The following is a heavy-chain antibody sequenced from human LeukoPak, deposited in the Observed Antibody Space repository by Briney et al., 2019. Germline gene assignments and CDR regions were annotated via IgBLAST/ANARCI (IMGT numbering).Heavy chain of an antibody. J-gene: IGHJ4*02. D-gene: IGHD3-22*01. V-gene: IGHV3-48*01. CDR2: ISSSSSTI. CDR1: GFTFSSYS. CDR3: ARDSRVAYYYDSSGYGIDY. Sequence: GGSLRLSCAASGFTFSSYSMNWVRQAPGKGLEWVSYISSSSSTIYYADSVKGRFTISRDNSKNTLYLQMNSLRAEDTAVYYCARDSRVAYYYDSSGYGIDYWGQGTLVTVSS.